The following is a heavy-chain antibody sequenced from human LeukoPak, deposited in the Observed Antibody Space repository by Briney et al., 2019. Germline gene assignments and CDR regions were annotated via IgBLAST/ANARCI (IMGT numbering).Heavy chain of an antibody. CDR1: GFTFDDYA. V-gene: IGHV3-9*01. J-gene: IGHJ4*02. CDR2: ISWNSGSI. CDR3: ARDLAYSRLDY. D-gene: IGHD5-18*01. Sequence: GGSLRLSCAASGFTFDDYAMHWVRQAPGKGLEWVSGISWNSGSIGHADSVKGRFTISRDNAKNSLYLQMNSLRVEDTAFYYCARDLAYSRLDYWGQGMLVTVSS.